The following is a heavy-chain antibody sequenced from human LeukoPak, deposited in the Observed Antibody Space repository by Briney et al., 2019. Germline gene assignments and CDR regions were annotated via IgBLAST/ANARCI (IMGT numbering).Heavy chain of an antibody. J-gene: IGHJ4*02. Sequence: GGSLRLSCATSGFSFTDYPMNWVRQAPGKGLEWISNIRTTAEGAKYAYYADSVKGRVTISRDNAKNSLYLQMNSLRAEDTAVYYCARDFGYGSGSYSESDYWGQGTLVTVSS. CDR1: GFSFTDYP. V-gene: IGHV3-21*05. CDR3: ARDFGYGSGSYSESDY. D-gene: IGHD3-10*01. CDR2: IRTTAEGAKYA.